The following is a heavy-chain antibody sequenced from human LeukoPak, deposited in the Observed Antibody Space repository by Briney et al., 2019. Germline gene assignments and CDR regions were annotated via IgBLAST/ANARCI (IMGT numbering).Heavy chain of an antibody. CDR2: ISGSGGST. D-gene: IGHD3-10*01. V-gene: IGHV3-23*01. CDR1: GFTFSNYA. J-gene: IGHJ4*02. Sequence: GGSLRLSCAASGFTFSNYAMSWVRQAPGKGLEWVSSISGSGGSTYYADSVKGRFTISRDNSKNTLYLQMNSLRAEDTAVYYCAKDSVPYYYGSGSYPDYWGQGTLVTVSS. CDR3: AKDSVPYYYGSGSYPDY.